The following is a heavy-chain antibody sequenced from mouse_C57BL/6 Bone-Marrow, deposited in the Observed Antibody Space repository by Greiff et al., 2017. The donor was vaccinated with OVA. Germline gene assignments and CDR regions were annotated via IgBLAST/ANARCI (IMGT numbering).Heavy chain of an antibody. D-gene: IGHD2-1*01. J-gene: IGHJ2*01. CDR2: IHPNSGST. Sequence: QVQLQQPGAELVKPGASVKLSCKASGYTFTSYWMHWVKQRPGRGLEWIGMIHPNSGSTNYNEKFKSKATLTVDKSSSTAYMQLSSLTSEDSAVYYCARSPLYYGNFYWGQGTTLTVSS. CDR1: GYTFTSYW. CDR3: ARSPLYYGNFY. V-gene: IGHV1-64*01.